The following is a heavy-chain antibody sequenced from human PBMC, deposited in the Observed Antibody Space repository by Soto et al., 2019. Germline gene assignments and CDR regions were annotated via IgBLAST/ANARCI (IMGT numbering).Heavy chain of an antibody. CDR2: IYWDDDK. J-gene: IGHJ6*02. D-gene: IGHD2-15*01. V-gene: IGHV2-5*02. CDR1: GFSLSTSGVG. Sequence: QITLKESGPTLVKPTQTLTLTCTFSGFSLSTSGVGVAWIRQPQGKAWGWFAPIYWDDDKRYRPSLETRLTITKDTSKNQVVLTMTNMDSVDTATYYCAYLPCSGGSCYWFSYSGMDVWGQGTTVTVSS. CDR3: AYLPCSGGSCYWFSYSGMDV.